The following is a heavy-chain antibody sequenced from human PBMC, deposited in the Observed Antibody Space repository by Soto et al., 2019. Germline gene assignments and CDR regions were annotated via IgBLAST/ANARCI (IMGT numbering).Heavy chain of an antibody. V-gene: IGHV4-39*01. CDR3: ARDGGSSFDY. D-gene: IGHD2-15*01. J-gene: IGHJ4*02. CDR2: ISYSGST. CDR1: GGSVSSSSYY. Sequence: QLQLQESGPGLVKPSETLSLTCTVSGGSVSSSSYYWGWIRQPPGKGLEWIGSISYSGSTYYNPSLKXXVXIXXDTSKNQFSLKLSSVTAADTAVYYCARDGGSSFDYWGQGTLVTVSS.